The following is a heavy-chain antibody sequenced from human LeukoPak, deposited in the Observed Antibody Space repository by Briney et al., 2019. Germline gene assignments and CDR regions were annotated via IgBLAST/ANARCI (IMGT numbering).Heavy chain of an antibody. CDR1: GYTFTRYD. CDR3: ARSSRAEKDWFGP. J-gene: IGHJ5*02. V-gene: IGHV1-8*03. CDR2: MNTKSGNT. D-gene: IGHD5-24*01. Sequence: GASVKVSCKASGYTFTRYDINWVRQASGQGLEWMGWMNTKSGNTGHAQKFQGRVTITRDTSINTVYMELSSLRSEDTAVYYCARSSRAEKDWFGPWGQGTLVTVSS.